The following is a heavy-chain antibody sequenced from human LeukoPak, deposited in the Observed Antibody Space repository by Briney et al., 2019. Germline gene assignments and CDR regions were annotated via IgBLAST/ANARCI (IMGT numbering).Heavy chain of an antibody. J-gene: IGHJ4*02. D-gene: IGHD5-18*01. Sequence: GGSLRLSCAASGFTFSSYGMHWVRQAPGKGLDWVAVISNDGSKKYYADPVKGRFTISSANSKNTPSLQVSSLRTEATAVYYSAKHRYSYAFEYSDSWGQGTLVTVSS. CDR1: GFTFSSYG. CDR2: ISNDGSKK. CDR3: AKHRYSYAFEYSDS. V-gene: IGHV3-30*18.